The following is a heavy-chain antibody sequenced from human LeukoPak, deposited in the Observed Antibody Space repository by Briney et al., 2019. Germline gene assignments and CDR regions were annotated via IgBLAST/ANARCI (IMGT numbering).Heavy chain of an antibody. V-gene: IGHV4-34*01. D-gene: IGHD6-13*01. CDR3: ARHKTAAGVLLYLHY. CDR2: INHSGST. CDR1: GGSFSGYY. Sequence: SETLSLTCAVYGGSFSGYYWSWIRQPPGKGLEWIGEINHSGSTNYNPSLKSRVTISVDKSKNQFSLKLSSVTAADTAVYYCARHKTAAGVLLYLHYWGQETLVSVCS. J-gene: IGHJ4*02.